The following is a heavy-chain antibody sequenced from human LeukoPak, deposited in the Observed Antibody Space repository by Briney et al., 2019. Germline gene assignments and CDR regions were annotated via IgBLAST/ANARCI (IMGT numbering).Heavy chain of an antibody. J-gene: IGHJ4*02. Sequence: ASVKVSCKASGYTFTSYHMHWVRQAPGQGLEWMGIINPSGGSTSYAQKFQGRVTMTRDMSTSTVYMELSSLRSEDTAVYYCARDVRAYGSWTFIYYFDYWGQGTLVTVSS. CDR2: INPSGGST. CDR3: ARDVRAYGSWTFIYYFDY. CDR1: GYTFTSYH. V-gene: IGHV1-46*01. D-gene: IGHD3-10*01.